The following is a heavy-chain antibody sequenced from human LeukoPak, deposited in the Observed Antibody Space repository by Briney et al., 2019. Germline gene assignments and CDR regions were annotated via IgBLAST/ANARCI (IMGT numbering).Heavy chain of an antibody. CDR2: ISDTGKT. Sequence: SETLSLTCSVSGASLSSYYWGWVRQSPGKGLEWLGYISDTGKTDYNPSLKSRGTLSLDTSKNQFSLRLTSVTAADTAVYYCVTGYYEPFDNWGQGALVTVSS. V-gene: IGHV4-59*01. CDR3: VTGYYEPFDN. J-gene: IGHJ4*02. D-gene: IGHD3-3*01. CDR1: GASLSSYY.